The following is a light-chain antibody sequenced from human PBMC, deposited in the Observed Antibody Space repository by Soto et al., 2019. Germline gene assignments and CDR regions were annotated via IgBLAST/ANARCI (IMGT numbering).Light chain of an antibody. CDR2: GAS. V-gene: IGKV3-15*01. CDR3: QHYNNWPPWT. J-gene: IGKJ1*01. CDR1: QSVSTN. Sequence: EVLMTQSPATLSVSPGERATLSCRASQSVSTNLAWYQQKPGQAPRLLVYGASTRATGVPARFSGSGSGTEFTLTINSLQSDDFAVYSCQHYNNWPPWTFGQGTKVEIK.